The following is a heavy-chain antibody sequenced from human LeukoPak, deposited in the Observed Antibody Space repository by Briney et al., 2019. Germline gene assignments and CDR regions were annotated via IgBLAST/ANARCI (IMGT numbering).Heavy chain of an antibody. CDR2: ISWDGGSP. V-gene: IGHV3-43D*03. CDR3: ATGSYYYDSSGYYYGYDAFNI. CDR1: GFTFDDYA. D-gene: IGHD3-22*01. J-gene: IGHJ3*02. Sequence: GGSLRLSCAASGFTFDDYAMHWVRQAPGKGLEWVSLISWDGGSPYYADSVKGRFTISRDNSKNSLYLQMNSLRAEDTALYYCATGSYYYDSSGYYYGYDAFNIWGQGIMVTVSS.